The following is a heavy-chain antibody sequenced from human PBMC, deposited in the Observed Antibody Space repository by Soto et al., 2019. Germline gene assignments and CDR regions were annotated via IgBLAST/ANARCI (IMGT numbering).Heavy chain of an antibody. J-gene: IGHJ6*02. Sequence: ASVKVSCKVSGHTLSELPIHWVRQPPGKGLEWMGGFDPDYRETVYAQKFQGRVTMTEDTSTDTAYMELSSLRSEDTAIYFCATPGRGYFYYYGVDVWGQGTTVTVSS. CDR1: GHTLSELP. V-gene: IGHV1-24*01. CDR2: FDPDYRET. D-gene: IGHD3-22*01. CDR3: ATPGRGYFYYYGVDV.